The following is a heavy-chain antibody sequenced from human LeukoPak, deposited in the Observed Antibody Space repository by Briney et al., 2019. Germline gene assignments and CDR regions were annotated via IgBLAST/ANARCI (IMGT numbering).Heavy chain of an antibody. CDR3: ASLIAVAEDVLGP. CDR2: ISGSDSSI. D-gene: IGHD6-19*01. V-gene: IGHV3-48*01. Sequence: TGGSLRLSCAASGFILSTFDMNWVRQAPGKGLEWVSFISGSDSSIYYADSVKGRFTISRDNARNELYLHMNSLRAEDTAVYYCASLIAVAEDVLGPWGQGTLVTVSS. CDR1: GFILSTFD. J-gene: IGHJ5*02.